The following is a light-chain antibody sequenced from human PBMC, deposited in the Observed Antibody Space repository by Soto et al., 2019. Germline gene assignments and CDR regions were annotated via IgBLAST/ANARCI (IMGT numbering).Light chain of an antibody. CDR3: CSYAGSSTYV. J-gene: IGLJ1*01. CDR2: EVS. Sequence: SALTQPASVSGSPGQSITISCTGTSSGVGSYNLVSWYQQHPGKAPKLMIYEVSKRPSGVSNRFSGSKSGNTASLTISGLQAEDEADYYCCSYAGSSTYVFGTGTKVTVL. CDR1: SSGVGSYNL. V-gene: IGLV2-23*02.